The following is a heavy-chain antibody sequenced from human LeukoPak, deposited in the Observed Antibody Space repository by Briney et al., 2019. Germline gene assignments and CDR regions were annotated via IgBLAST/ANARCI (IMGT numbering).Heavy chain of an antibody. CDR3: AHGTRDIVVVVAAAFDY. D-gene: IGHD2-15*01. CDR2: VYWDDGK. CDR1: GFSLSTSGVG. Sequence: SGPTLVNPTQTLTLTCTFSGFSLSTSGVGVGWIRQPPGKALEWLSPVYWDDGKRYNPSLKSRLTITKDTSKNQVVLTMTNMDPVDTATYYCAHGTRDIVVVVAAAFDYWGQGTLVTVSS. J-gene: IGHJ4*02. V-gene: IGHV2-5*02.